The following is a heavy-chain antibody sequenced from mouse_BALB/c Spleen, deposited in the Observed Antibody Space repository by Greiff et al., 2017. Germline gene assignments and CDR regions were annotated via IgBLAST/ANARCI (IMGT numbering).Heavy chain of an antibody. CDR1: GFTFSSFG. CDR3: ARARYYGFDY. Sequence: EVKLMESGGGLVQPGGSRKLSCAASGFTFSSFGMHWVRQAPEKGLEWVAYISSGSSTIYYADTVKGRFTISRDNPKNTLFLQMTSLRSEDTAMYYCARARYYGFDYWGQGTTLTVSS. CDR2: ISSGSSTI. D-gene: IGHD1-1*01. J-gene: IGHJ2*01. V-gene: IGHV5-17*02.